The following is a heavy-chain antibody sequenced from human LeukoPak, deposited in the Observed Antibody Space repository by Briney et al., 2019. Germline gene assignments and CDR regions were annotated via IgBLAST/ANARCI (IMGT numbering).Heavy chain of an antibody. Sequence: PSETLSLTCTVSGGSVRWFYWNWIRPPAGEGREWVGCIQTSGNTNYSPSLKGRITISVDRSKNQVSLKLNAVTAADTAVYYCASDRGSGWFDYWGRGTLVTVSS. CDR1: GGSVRWFY. J-gene: IGHJ4*02. CDR3: ASDRGSGWFDY. CDR2: IQTSGNT. V-gene: IGHV4-4*07. D-gene: IGHD6-19*01.